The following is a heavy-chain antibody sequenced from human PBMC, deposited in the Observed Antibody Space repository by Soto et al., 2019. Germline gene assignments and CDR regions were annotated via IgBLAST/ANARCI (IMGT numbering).Heavy chain of an antibody. Sequence: SETLSLTCAVYGGSFSGYYWSWIRQPPGKGLEWIGEINHSGSTNYNPSLKSRVTISVDTSKNQFSLKLSSVTAADTAVYYCARGSYSSGWYPARWFGMDVWGQGTTVTVPS. CDR2: INHSGST. J-gene: IGHJ6*02. D-gene: IGHD6-19*01. CDR3: ARGSYSSGWYPARWFGMDV. CDR1: GGSFSGYY. V-gene: IGHV4-34*01.